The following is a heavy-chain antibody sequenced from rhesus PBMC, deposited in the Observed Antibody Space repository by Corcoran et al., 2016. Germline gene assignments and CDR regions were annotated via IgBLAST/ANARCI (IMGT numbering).Heavy chain of an antibody. V-gene: IGHV4S7*01. D-gene: IGHD2-15*01. J-gene: IGHJ4*01. CDR1: GGSISSGYG. CDR3: ARSVGYFDY. Sequence: QVQLQESGPGLVQPSAPLSLTCAVSGGSISSGYGWSWIRAPHGKGLGWIGYIYGSSGNTYYNPSLKSRVTISKDTSKNQFSLKLSSVTAADTAVYYCARSVGYFDYWGQGVLVTVSS. CDR2: IYGSSGNT.